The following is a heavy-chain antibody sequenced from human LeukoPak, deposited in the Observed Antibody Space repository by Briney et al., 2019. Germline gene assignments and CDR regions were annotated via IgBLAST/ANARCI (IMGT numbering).Heavy chain of an antibody. CDR1: GYTFTGYY. V-gene: IGHV1-2*02. J-gene: IGHJ6*02. CDR3: ARDQFSGSGSYYRYYYYGMDV. Sequence: ASVKVSCKASGYTFTGYYMHWVRLAPGQGLEWMGWINPNSGGTNYAQKFQGRVTMTRDTSISTAYMELSRLRSDDTAVYYCARDQFSGSGSYYRYYYYGMDVWGQGTTVTVSS. CDR2: INPNSGGT. D-gene: IGHD3-10*01.